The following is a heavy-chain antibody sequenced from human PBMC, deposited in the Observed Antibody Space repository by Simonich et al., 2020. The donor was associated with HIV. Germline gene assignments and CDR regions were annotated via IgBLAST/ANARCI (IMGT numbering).Heavy chain of an antibody. D-gene: IGHD2-2*01. J-gene: IGHJ4*02. V-gene: IGHV3-21*01. CDR2: ISSSISYI. CDR1: GFTFSSYS. Sequence: EVQLVESGGGLVKPGGSLRLSCAASGFTFSSYSMNWVRQAPGKGLEWVSSISSSISYIYYADSVKGRFTISRDNAKNSLYRKMNSLRAEDTAVYYCARDGRKGSSTSCSDYWGQGTLVTVSS. CDR3: ARDGRKGSSTSCSDY.